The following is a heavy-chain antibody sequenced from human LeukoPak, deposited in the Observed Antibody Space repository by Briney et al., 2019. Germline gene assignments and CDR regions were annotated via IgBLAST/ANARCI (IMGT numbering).Heavy chain of an antibody. D-gene: IGHD6-13*01. CDR1: GFTFSQYS. CDR2: ISYDGSNK. V-gene: IGHV3-30-3*01. J-gene: IGHJ4*02. Sequence: PGGSLRLSCAASGFTFSQYSINWVRQAPGKGLEWVAVISYDGSNKYYADSVKGRFTISRDNSKNTLYLQMNSLRAEDTAVYYCASLGIAAAGFDYWGQGTLVTVSS. CDR3: ASLGIAAAGFDY.